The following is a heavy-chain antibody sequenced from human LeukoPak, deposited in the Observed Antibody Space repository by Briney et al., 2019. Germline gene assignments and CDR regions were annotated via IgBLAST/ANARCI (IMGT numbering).Heavy chain of an antibody. Sequence: GASVKVSCKASGGTFSSYAISWVRQAPGQGLEWMGRIIPIYGTVKYAQRFQGRVTIIADESTSTSFMEVSSLRSEDTAVYYCARAMTPIAVRPERPDAFDIWGQGTMVTVST. CDR3: ARAMTPIAVRPERPDAFDI. D-gene: IGHD6-6*01. CDR1: GGTFSSYA. CDR2: IIPIYGTV. V-gene: IGHV1-69*13. J-gene: IGHJ3*02.